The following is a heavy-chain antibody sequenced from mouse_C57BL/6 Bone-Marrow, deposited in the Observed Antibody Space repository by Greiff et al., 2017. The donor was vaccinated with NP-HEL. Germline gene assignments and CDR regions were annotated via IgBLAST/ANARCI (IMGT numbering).Heavy chain of an antibody. Sequence: EVNLVESGGGLVQPGGSLKLSCAASGFTFSDYGMAWVRQAPRKGPEWVAFLSNLAYSIYYADTVTGRFTISREHAKNTLYLEMSRLRSEDTAMYYCARLGRIYDGDSGGFAYWGQGALVTVSA. V-gene: IGHV5-15*01. J-gene: IGHJ3*01. D-gene: IGHD2-3*01. CDR2: LSNLAYSI. CDR3: ARLGRIYDGDSGGFAY. CDR1: GFTFSDYG.